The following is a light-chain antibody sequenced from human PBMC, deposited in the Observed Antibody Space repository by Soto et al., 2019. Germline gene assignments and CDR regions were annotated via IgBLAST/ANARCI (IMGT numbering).Light chain of an antibody. CDR1: SSDLGAGFD. CDR3: NSFTTSSTYV. CDR2: GNI. J-gene: IGLJ1*01. V-gene: IGLV1-40*01. Sequence: QSVLTQPPSVSGAPGQRVTISCTGTSSDLGAGFDVHWYQQLPGTAPKLLIYGNINRPSGVPDRFSGSKSGTSASLVITGLQAEDEADYYCNSFTTSSTYVFGTGTKLTVL.